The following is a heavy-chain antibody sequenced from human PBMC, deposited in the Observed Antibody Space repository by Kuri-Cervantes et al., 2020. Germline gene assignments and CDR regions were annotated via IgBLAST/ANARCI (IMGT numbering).Heavy chain of an antibody. Sequence: GGSLRLSCAASGFTFTSYAMSWVRQAPGKGLEWVSTISGSGGSTYYADSVKGRFTISRDNSKNTLFLQMNSLRAEDTAVYSCAKDRVRGVIITGAFDIWGQGTMVTVSS. J-gene: IGHJ3*02. CDR3: AKDRVRGVIITGAFDI. CDR2: ISGSGGST. CDR1: GFTFTSYA. D-gene: IGHD3-10*01. V-gene: IGHV3-23*01.